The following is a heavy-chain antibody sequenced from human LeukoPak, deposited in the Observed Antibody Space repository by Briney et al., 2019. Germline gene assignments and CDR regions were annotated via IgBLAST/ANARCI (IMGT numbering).Heavy chain of an antibody. V-gene: IGHV3-30*02. CDR1: GFRFNKFG. CDR2: IRHDGTTQ. D-gene: IGHD5-18*01. CDR3: AKHHSATWPFHDS. J-gene: IGHJ4*02. Sequence: PGGSLRLSCAASGFRFNKFGMHWVRQALGKGLEWVAFIRHDGTTQYYTDSVKGRFIISRDDSKNTVSLQMNSLRVDDRAFYYCAKHHSATWPFHDSWGQGTLVTVSS.